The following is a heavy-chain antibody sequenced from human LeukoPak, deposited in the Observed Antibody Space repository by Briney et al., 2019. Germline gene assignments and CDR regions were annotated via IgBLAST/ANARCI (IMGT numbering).Heavy chain of an antibody. J-gene: IGHJ6*03. V-gene: IGHV4-59*08. CDR1: GSSISSYY. Sequence: SETLSLTCTVSGSSISSYYWSWIRQPPGKGLEWIGYIYYGGSTNYNPSLKSRVTISVDTSKNQFSLKLSSVTAADTAVYYCAKLEDYYYYYMDVWGKGTTVTVSS. CDR2: IYYGGST. D-gene: IGHD3-3*01. CDR3: AKLEDYYYYYMDV.